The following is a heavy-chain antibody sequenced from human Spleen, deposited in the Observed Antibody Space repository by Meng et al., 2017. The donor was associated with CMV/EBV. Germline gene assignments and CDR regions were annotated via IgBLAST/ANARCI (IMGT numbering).Heavy chain of an antibody. V-gene: IGHV3-30-3*01. J-gene: IGHJ4*02. CDR2: ISYDGSNK. D-gene: IGHD6-19*01. Sequence: LSLTCAASGFTFSSYAMHWVRQAPGKGLEWVAVISYDGSNKYYADSVKGRFTISRDNSKNTLYLQMNNLRAEDTAVYYCARDDDIAVAGIDYWGQGTLVTVSS. CDR3: ARDDDIAVAGIDY. CDR1: GFTFSSYA.